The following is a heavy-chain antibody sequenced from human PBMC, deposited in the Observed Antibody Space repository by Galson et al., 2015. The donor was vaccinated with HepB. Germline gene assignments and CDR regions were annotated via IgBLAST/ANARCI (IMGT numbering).Heavy chain of an antibody. CDR1: GFTFSSYA. CDR3: AKDSGYDFWSGYSDY. V-gene: IGHV3-23*01. J-gene: IGHJ4*02. D-gene: IGHD3-3*01. CDR2: ISGSGGST. Sequence: SLRLSCAASGFTFSSYAMSWVRQTPGKGLEWVSAISGSGGSTYYADSVKGRFTISRDNSKNTLYLQMNSLRAEDTAVYYCAKDSGYDFWSGYSDYWGQGTLVTVSS.